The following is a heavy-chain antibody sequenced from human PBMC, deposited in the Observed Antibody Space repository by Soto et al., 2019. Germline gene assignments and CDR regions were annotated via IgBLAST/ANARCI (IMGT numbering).Heavy chain of an antibody. Sequence: QVQLVESGGGVVQPGGSLRPSWPGPGFTFSTYGRHWVRQLPGKGLEWVAVIWYDGSNKYYADSVKGRFTISRDNSKNTLYLQMNSLRAEDTAVYYCARDQYSSGWYTPYYFDYWGQGTLVTVSS. J-gene: IGHJ4*02. V-gene: IGHV3-33*01. CDR3: ARDQYSSGWYTPYYFDY. D-gene: IGHD6-19*01. CDR2: IWYDGSNK. CDR1: GFTFSTYG.